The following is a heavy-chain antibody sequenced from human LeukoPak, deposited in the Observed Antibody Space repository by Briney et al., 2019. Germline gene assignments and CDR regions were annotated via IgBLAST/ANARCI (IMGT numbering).Heavy chain of an antibody. D-gene: IGHD4-17*01. V-gene: IGHV3-23*01. Sequence: GGSLRLSCAASGFTFSSSAMSWVRQVPGKGLEWVSGISASGGSTNYADSVKGRFTISRDNSKNTLYLQMSSLRAEDTAVYYCARGSYGDLYWGQGTLVTVSS. J-gene: IGHJ4*02. CDR3: ARGSYGDLY. CDR1: GFTFSSSA. CDR2: ISASGGST.